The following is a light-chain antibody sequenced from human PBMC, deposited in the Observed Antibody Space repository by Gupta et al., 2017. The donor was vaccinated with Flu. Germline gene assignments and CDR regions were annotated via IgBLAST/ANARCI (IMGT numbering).Light chain of an antibody. CDR2: KDS. CDR3: LSADHRGTYV. CDR1: ALPNQY. J-gene: IGLJ1*01. Sequence: SSELTQPPSLSLAPGQTLRITCSGDALPNQYAYWYQQKPGQAPILVIVKDSERPSGIPERFSGSSSGTTVTLTISGVQAEDEADYYCLSADHRGTYVFGTGTKVTVL. V-gene: IGLV3-25*02.